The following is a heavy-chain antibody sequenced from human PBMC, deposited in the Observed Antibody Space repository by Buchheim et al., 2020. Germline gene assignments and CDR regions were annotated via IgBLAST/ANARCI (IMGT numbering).Heavy chain of an antibody. CDR3: AQNWNLDY. V-gene: IGHV3-23*01. Sequence: EVQLLESGGGLVQPGGSLRLSCAASGFTFSIYALSWVRQAPGKGLEWVSILSHSGGGPYYADSVKGRFTISRDHSKDPLYLQMNSLRAEDTAVYYCAQNWNLDYWGQGTL. D-gene: IGHD1-1*01. CDR2: LSHSGGGP. J-gene: IGHJ4*02. CDR1: GFTFSIYA.